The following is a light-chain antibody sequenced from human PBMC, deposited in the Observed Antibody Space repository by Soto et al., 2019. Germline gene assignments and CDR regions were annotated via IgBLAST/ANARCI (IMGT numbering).Light chain of an antibody. V-gene: IGLV2-23*01. CDR3: CSYAGSSTVV. J-gene: IGLJ2*01. CDR2: EGS. CDR1: SSDFGSYNL. Sequence: QSALTQPASVSGSPGQSITISCTGTSSDFGSYNLVSWYQKHPGKAPKLMIYEGSKRPSGVSNRFSGSKSGNTASLTISGLQAEDEADYYCCSYAGSSTVVFGGGTKLTVL.